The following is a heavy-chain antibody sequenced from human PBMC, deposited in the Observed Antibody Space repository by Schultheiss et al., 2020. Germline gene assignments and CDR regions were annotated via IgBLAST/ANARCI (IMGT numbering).Heavy chain of an antibody. CDR2: IFYSGST. D-gene: IGHD5-24*01. CDR1: GGSISSYY. V-gene: IGHV4-59*12. Sequence: SETLSLTCTVSGGSISSYYWSWMRQPPGEGLEWIGNIFYSGSTYYNPSLKSRVTISVDTSKNQFSLKLSSVTAADTAVYYCASSPRWTMAFDYWGQGTLVNVSA. CDR3: ASSPRWTMAFDY. J-gene: IGHJ4*02.